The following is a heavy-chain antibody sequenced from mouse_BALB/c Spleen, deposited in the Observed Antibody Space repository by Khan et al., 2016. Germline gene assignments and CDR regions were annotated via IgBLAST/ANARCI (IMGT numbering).Heavy chain of an antibody. D-gene: IGHD2-4*01. CDR1: GFSLTSYG. J-gene: IGHJ3*01. CDR2: IWSGGST. Sequence: QVQLKQSGPGLVQPSQSLSITCTVSGFSLTSYGVHWVRQSPGKGLEWLGVIWSGGSTDYNAAFISRLSIRKDNSKSQVFFKMNSLQANDTAIYYCARIYYDYDALAYWGQGTLVTVSA. V-gene: IGHV2-2*02. CDR3: ARIYYDYDALAY.